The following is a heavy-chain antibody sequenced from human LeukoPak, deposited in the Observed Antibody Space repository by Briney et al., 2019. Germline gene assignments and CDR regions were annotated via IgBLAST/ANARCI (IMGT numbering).Heavy chain of an antibody. J-gene: IGHJ6*03. CDR2: IYYSGST. CDR3: ARAPKGMPTVRYYYYYYMDV. D-gene: IGHD4-11*01. Sequence: SETLSLTCTVSSGSITSGGYYWNWIRQHPGKGLEWIGYIYYSGSTFYNPSLKSRVTMSVDTSKNQFSLKLSSVTAADTAVYYCARAPKGMPTVRYYYYYYMDVWGKGTTVTVSS. CDR1: SGSITSGGYY. V-gene: IGHV4-31*03.